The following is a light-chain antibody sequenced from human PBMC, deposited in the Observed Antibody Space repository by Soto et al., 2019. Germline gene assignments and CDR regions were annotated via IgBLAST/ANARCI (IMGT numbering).Light chain of an antibody. V-gene: IGKV3-20*01. CDR1: QSVDSNY. Sequence: EIVLTQSPGILSLLPGDRATLSCRASQSVDSNYLAWYQQKPGQAPRLLIYGASTRATDIPDRFSGSGSGTDFSLTISRLEPEDFAVYYCQQYGGSPRTFGQGTKVETK. J-gene: IGKJ1*01. CDR2: GAS. CDR3: QQYGGSPRT.